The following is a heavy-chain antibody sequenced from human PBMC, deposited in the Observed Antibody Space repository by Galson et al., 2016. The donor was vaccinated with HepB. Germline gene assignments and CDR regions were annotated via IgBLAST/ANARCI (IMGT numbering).Heavy chain of an antibody. CDR1: GFSLSDYY. CDR3: ASGVIKPRGDY. V-gene: IGHV3-11*06. J-gene: IGHJ4*02. CDR2: MSSSSAYT. D-gene: IGHD1-14*01. Sequence: SLRLSCAASGFSLSDYYMAWIRQAPGKGLEWVSHMSSSSAYTNYADSVKGRFTISRDNAKNSLYLQLNSLRVDDTAVYYCASGVIKPRGDYWGQGTVVTVSS.